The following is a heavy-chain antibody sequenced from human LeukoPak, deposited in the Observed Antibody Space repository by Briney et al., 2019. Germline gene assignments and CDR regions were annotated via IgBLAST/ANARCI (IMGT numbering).Heavy chain of an antibody. CDR2: ISSSSSYI. CDR1: GFTFSSYS. J-gene: IGHJ6*02. Sequence: GGSLRLSCAASGFTFSSYSMNWVRQAPGKGLEWVSSISSSSSYIYYADPVKGRFTISRDNAKNSLYLQMNSLRAEDTAVYYCARDEGYYYYGMDVWGQGTTVTVSS. CDR3: ARDEGYYYYGMDV. V-gene: IGHV3-21*01.